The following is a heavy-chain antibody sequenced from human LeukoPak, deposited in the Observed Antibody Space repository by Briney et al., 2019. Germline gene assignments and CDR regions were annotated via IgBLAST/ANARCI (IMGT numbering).Heavy chain of an antibody. Sequence: ASVKVSCKASGGTFSSYAIRWVRQAPGQGLEWMGGIIPIFGTANYAQKFQGRVTITADESTSTAYMELSSLRSEDTAVYYCARAGTTRYYFDYWGQGTLVTVSS. V-gene: IGHV1-69*13. CDR3: ARAGTTRYYFDY. J-gene: IGHJ4*02. CDR1: GGTFSSYA. D-gene: IGHD1-1*01. CDR2: IIPIFGTA.